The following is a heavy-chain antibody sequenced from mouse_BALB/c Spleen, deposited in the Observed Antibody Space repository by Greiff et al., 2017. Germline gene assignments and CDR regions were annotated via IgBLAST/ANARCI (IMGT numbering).Heavy chain of an antibody. D-gene: IGHD1-1*02. CDR1: GFSLTSYG. Sequence: QVQLQQSGPGLVQPSQSLSITCTVSGFSLTSYGVHWVRQSPGKGLEWLGVIWSVGSTDYNAAFISRLSISKDKSKSQVFFKMNSLQANDTAIYYCARNGVYNYFDYWGQGTTLTVSS. J-gene: IGHJ2*01. CDR2: IWSVGST. V-gene: IGHV2-2*02. CDR3: ARNGVYNYFDY.